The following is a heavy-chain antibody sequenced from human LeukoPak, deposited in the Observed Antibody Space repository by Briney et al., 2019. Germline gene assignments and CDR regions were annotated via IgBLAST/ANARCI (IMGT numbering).Heavy chain of an antibody. CDR3: ARGRDPRSYNYMDV. J-gene: IGHJ6*03. D-gene: IGHD2-21*02. V-gene: IGHV1-8*01. CDR1: GYTFTSYD. Sequence: ASVKVSCKASGYTFTSYDINWVRQATGQGLEWMGWMNPNSGNTGYAQKFQGRVTMTRNTSISTAYMELSSLRSEDTAVYYCARGRDPRSYNYMDVWGKGTTVTVSS. CDR2: MNPNSGNT.